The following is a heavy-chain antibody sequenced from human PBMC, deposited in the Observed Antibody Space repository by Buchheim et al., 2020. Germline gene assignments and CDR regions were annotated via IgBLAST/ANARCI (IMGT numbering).Heavy chain of an antibody. J-gene: IGHJ4*02. V-gene: IGHV3-30*18. CDR2: ISYDGSNK. Sequence: QVQLVESGGGVVQPGRSPRLSCAASGFTFSSYGMHWVRQAPGKGLEWVAVISYDGSNKYYADSVKGRFTISRDNSKNTLYLQMNSLRAEDTAVYYCAKDGKWELPHYFDYWGQGTL. D-gene: IGHD1-26*01. CDR1: GFTFSSYG. CDR3: AKDGKWELPHYFDY.